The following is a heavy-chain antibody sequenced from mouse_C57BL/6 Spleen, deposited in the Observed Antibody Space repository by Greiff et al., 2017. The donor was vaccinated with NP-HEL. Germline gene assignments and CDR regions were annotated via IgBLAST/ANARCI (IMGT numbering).Heavy chain of an antibody. CDR1: GYTFTSYW. CDR2: IDPNSGGT. CDR3: ARDWDTWFAY. J-gene: IGHJ3*01. V-gene: IGHV1-72*01. Sequence: QVQLKQPGAELVKPGASVKLSCKASGYTFTSYWMHWVKQRPGRGLEWIGRIDPNSGGTKYNEKFKSKATLTVDKPSSTAYMQLSSLTSEDSAVYYCARDWDTWFAYWGQGTLVTVSA. D-gene: IGHD4-1*01.